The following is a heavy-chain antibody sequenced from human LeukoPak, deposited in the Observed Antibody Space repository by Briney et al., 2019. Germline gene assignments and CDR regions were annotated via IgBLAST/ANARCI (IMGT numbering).Heavy chain of an antibody. CDR3: AKAYGSGSRPFPFDY. CDR1: GFTFSSYA. J-gene: IGHJ4*02. V-gene: IGHV3-23*01. Sequence: GGSLRLSCAASGFTFSSYAMSWVRQAPGKGLEWVSAISGSGGSTYYADSVKGRFTISRDNSKNTLYLQMNSLRAEDTAVYYCAKAYGSGSRPFPFDYWAREPWSPSPQ. D-gene: IGHD3-10*01. CDR2: ISGSGGST.